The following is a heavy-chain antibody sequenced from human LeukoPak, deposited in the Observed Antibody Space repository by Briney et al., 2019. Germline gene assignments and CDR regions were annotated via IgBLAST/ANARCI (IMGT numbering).Heavy chain of an antibody. V-gene: IGHV3-74*01. J-gene: IGHJ4*02. CDR3: ARLREIPVFGVVTKSTSYFDY. CDR2: INGDGSTT. Sequence: GGSLRLSCTASGFTFSRHWMHWVRQAPGKRLVWVSRINGDGSTTAYADSVKGRFTISRDNAKNSLYLQMNSLRAEDTAVYYCARLREIPVFGVVTKSTSYFDYWGQGTLVTVSS. D-gene: IGHD3-3*01. CDR1: GFTFSRHW.